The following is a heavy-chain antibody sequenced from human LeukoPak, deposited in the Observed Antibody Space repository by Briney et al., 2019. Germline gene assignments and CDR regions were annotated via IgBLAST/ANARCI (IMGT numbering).Heavy chain of an antibody. V-gene: IGHV4-34*01. Sequence: KPSETLSLTCAVYGGSFSGYYWSWIRQPPGKGLEWIGEINHSGSTNYNPSLKSRVTISVDTSKNQFSLKLSSVTAADTAVYYCARVIEERRPKNHFDYWGQGTLVTVSS. D-gene: IGHD1-1*01. J-gene: IGHJ4*02. CDR3: ARVIEERRPKNHFDY. CDR2: INHSGST. CDR1: GGSFSGYY.